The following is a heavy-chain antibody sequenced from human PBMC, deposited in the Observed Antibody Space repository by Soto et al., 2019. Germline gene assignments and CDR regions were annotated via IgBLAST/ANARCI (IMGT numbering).Heavy chain of an antibody. D-gene: IGHD2-8*01. CDR2: INPNSGGT. CDR1: GYTFTGYY. V-gene: IGHV1-2*02. J-gene: IGHJ4*02. CDR3: ARGPPDKNVMRAFDY. Sequence: ASVKVSCKASGYTFTGYYMHWVRQAPGQGLEWMGWINPNSGGTNYAQKFQGRVTMTRDTSISTAYMELSRLRSDDTAVYYCARGPPDKNVMRAFDYWGQGTLVTVSS.